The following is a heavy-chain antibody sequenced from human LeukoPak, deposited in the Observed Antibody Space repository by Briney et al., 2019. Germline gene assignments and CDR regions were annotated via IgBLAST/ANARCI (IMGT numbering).Heavy chain of an antibody. CDR3: ARTTMVRGVTNRVDP. D-gene: IGHD3-10*01. Sequence: GESLQISFKGSGYRFTSYWIGWVRPMPGKGLEWMGIIYPGDSDTRYSPSFQGQVTISADKSISTAYLQWSSLKASDTAMYYCARTTMVRGVTNRVDPWGQGTLVTVSS. J-gene: IGHJ5*02. V-gene: IGHV5-51*01. CDR2: IYPGDSDT. CDR1: GYRFTSYW.